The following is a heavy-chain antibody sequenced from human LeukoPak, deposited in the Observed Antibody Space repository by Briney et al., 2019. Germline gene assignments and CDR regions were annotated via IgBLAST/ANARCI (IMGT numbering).Heavy chain of an antibody. CDR2: ISGSGGST. J-gene: IGHJ4*02. CDR1: GFTFSSYA. D-gene: IGHD5-12*01. Sequence: HPGGSLRLSCAASGFTFSSYAMSWVRQAPGKGLEGGSAISGSGGSTYYADSVKGRFTISRDNSKNTLYLQMNSLRAEDTAVYYCAKNYGYSGYDYLDYWGQGTLVTVSS. CDR3: AKNYGYSGYDYLDY. V-gene: IGHV3-23*01.